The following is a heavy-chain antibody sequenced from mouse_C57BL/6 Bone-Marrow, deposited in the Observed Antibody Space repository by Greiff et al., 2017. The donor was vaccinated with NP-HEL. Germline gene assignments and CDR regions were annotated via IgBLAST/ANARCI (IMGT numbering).Heavy chain of an antibody. Sequence: QVQLQQPGAELVMPGASVKLSCKASGYTFTSYWMHWVKQRPGQGLEWIGEIDPSDSYTNYIQKFKGKSTLTVDKSSSTAYMQLSSLTSEDSAVYYCARGDYYYGSSYVYAMDYWGQGTSVTVSS. D-gene: IGHD1-1*01. CDR3: ARGDYYYGSSYVYAMDY. CDR1: GYTFTSYW. CDR2: IDPSDSYT. J-gene: IGHJ4*01. V-gene: IGHV1-69*01.